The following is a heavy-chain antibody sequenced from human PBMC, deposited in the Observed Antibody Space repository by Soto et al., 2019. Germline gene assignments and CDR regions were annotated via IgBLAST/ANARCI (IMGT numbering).Heavy chain of an antibody. D-gene: IGHD4-17*01. CDR1: GGTFSSYA. CDR2: IIPIFGTA. Sequence: QVQLVQSGAEVKKPGSSVMVSCKASGGTFSSYAISWVRQAPGQGLEWMGGIIPIFGTATYAQKFQGRVTITADESTSTAYMELSSLRSEDTAVYYCASVPYGAVRNYYGMDVWGQGTTVTVSS. CDR3: ASVPYGAVRNYYGMDV. J-gene: IGHJ6*02. V-gene: IGHV1-69*12.